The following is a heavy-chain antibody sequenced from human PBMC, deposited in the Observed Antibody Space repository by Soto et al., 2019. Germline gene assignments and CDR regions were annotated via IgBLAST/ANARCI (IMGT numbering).Heavy chain of an antibody. D-gene: IGHD3-10*01. V-gene: IGHV3-49*03. CDR1: GFTFGDYA. CDR2: IRSKAYGGTT. CDR3: TRRITMVRGGTDHDAFDI. J-gene: IGHJ3*02. Sequence: GGSLRLSCTASGFTFGDYAMSWFRQAPGKGLEWVGFIRSKAYGGTTEYAASVKGRFTISRDDSKSIAYLQMNSLKTEDTAVYYCTRRITMVRGGTDHDAFDIWGQGTMVTVSS.